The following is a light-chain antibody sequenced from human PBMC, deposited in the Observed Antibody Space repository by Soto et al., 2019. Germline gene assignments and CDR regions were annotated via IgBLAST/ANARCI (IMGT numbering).Light chain of an antibody. Sequence: QSALTQPPSASGSPGQSVTISCTGTSRDIGAYNYVSWYQQHPGQAPRVMIYDVTKRPSGVPDRFSGSKSGNTASLTISGLQAEDEADYYCCSYAGSSNWVFGGGTKLTVL. J-gene: IGLJ3*02. CDR1: SRDIGAYNY. CDR2: DVT. V-gene: IGLV2-8*01. CDR3: CSYAGSSNWV.